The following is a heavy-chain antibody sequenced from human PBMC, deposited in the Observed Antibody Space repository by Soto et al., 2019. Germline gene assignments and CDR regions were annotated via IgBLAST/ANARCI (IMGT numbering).Heavy chain of an antibody. J-gene: IGHJ4*02. CDR2: IWYDGSNK. V-gene: IGHV3-33*01. CDR1: GFTFSSYG. CDR3: ARDLVAAAAPFDY. Sequence: QVQLVESGGGVVQPGRSLRLSCAASGFTFSSYGMHWVRQAPGKGLEWVAVIWYDGSNKYYADSVKGRFTISRDNSKNTLYLQMNSLRAEDTAVYYCARDLVAAAAPFDYWGQGTLVTVSS. D-gene: IGHD6-13*01.